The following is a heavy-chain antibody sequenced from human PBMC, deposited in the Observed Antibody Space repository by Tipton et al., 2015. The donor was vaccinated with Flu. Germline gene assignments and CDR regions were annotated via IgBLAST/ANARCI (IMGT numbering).Heavy chain of an antibody. CDR2: IYHSGTT. CDR3: ARHTGDSVRGIVDY. Sequence: GEALGSSYYWGWVRQPPGQGLEWIGSIYHSGTTYYNPSLKSRVIISVDTSKNHFSLKLSSVTAADTAVYYCARHTGDSVRGIVDYWGQGTLVTVSS. CDR1: GEALGSSYY. D-gene: IGHD3-10*02. V-gene: IGHV4-38-2*01. J-gene: IGHJ4*02.